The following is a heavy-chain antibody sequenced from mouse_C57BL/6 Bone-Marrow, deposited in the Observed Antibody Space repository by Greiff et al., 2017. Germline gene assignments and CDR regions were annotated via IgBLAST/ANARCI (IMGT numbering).Heavy chain of an antibody. CDR3: ARHSIYYDYDVPLFAY. D-gene: IGHD2-4*01. V-gene: IGHV5-6*01. CDR1: GFTFSSYG. J-gene: IGHJ3*01. CDR2: ISSGGSST. Sequence: EVQRVESGGDLVKPGGSLKLSCAASGFTFSSYGMSWVRQTPDKRLEWVATISSGGSSTYYPDSVKGRFTISRDNAKNTLYLQMSSLKSEDTAMYYCARHSIYYDYDVPLFAYWGQGTLVTVSA.